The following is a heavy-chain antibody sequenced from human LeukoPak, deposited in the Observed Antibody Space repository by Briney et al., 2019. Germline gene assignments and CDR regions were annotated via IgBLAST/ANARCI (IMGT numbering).Heavy chain of an antibody. CDR3: ARTRGTTTFYYYMDV. Sequence: ASVKVSCKASGYTFTSYYMHWVRQAPGQGLEWMGIVNPSGGSTSYAQKFQGRVTMTRDTSTSTVYMELSSLRSEDTAVYYCARTRGTTTFYYYMDVWGKGTTVTVSS. V-gene: IGHV1-46*01. J-gene: IGHJ6*03. D-gene: IGHD1-7*01. CDR1: GYTFTSYY. CDR2: VNPSGGST.